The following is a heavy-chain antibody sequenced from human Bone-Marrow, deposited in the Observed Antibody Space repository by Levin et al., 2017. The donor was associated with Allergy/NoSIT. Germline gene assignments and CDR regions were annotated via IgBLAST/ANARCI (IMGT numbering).Heavy chain of an antibody. V-gene: IGHV3-33*01. CDR3: ARGRGTSGSHQNWFDP. J-gene: IGHJ5*02. D-gene: IGHD3-10*01. CDR1: GFTFSSYG. CDR2: IWYDGSNK. Sequence: PGGSLRLSCAASGFTFSSYGMHWVRQAPGKGLEWVAVIWYDGSNKYYADSVKGRFTISRDNSKNTLYLQMNSLRAEDTAVYYCARGRGTSGSHQNWFDPWGQGTLVTVSS.